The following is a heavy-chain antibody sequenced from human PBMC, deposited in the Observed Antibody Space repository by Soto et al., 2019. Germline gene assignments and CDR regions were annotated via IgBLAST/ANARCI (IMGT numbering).Heavy chain of an antibody. CDR1: GFTFSSYG. Sequence: GGSLRLSCAASGFTFSSYGMHGVRQAPGKGLEWVAVMWYDGSNKYYADSVKGRFTISRDNSKNTLYLQMNSLRAEDTAVYYCARVFDGSGYPYFDYWGQGTLVTVSS. CDR2: MWYDGSNK. J-gene: IGHJ4*02. V-gene: IGHV3-33*01. CDR3: ARVFDGSGYPYFDY. D-gene: IGHD3-22*01.